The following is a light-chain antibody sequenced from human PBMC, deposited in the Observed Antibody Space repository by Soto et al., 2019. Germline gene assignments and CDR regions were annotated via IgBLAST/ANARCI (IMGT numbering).Light chain of an antibody. CDR2: GAS. Sequence: EIVLTQSPVTLSVSPGEGATLSCRAGQSVNRNLAWYQQKPGQAPRLVFYGASTRATGVPPTFSGSGSGTEFTLTISSLQSEDFAIYFCQQYDDWPVTFGQGTKLEIK. V-gene: IGKV3-15*01. J-gene: IGKJ2*01. CDR3: QQYDDWPVT. CDR1: QSVNRN.